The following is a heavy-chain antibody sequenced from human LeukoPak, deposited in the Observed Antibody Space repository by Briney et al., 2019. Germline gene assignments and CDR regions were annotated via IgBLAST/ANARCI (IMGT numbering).Heavy chain of an antibody. CDR3: AKDRAGYSGYGFDY. CDR1: GFTFSSFA. J-gene: IGHJ4*02. V-gene: IGHV3-23*01. CDR2: ISGSGGYT. Sequence: PGGSLRLSWVSCGFTFSSFAMSWVRQAPGRGLEWVSTISGSGGYTYYADSVKGRFTISRDKSKNTLYLQMNSLRVEDTAVYYCAKDRAGYSGYGFDYWGQGTLVTVSS. D-gene: IGHD5-12*01.